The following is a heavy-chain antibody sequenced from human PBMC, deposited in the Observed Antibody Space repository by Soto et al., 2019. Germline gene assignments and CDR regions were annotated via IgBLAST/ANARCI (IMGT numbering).Heavy chain of an antibody. CDR2: IIPIFGTA. V-gene: IGHV1-69*01. D-gene: IGHD4-4*01. CDR3: ASSVVTSNRYYYYYGMDV. Sequence: QVQLVQSGAEVKKPGSSVKVSCKASGGTFSSYAISWVRQAPRQGLEWMGGIIPIFGTANYAQKFQGRVTITADESTSTAYMELSSLRSEDTAVYYCASSVVTSNRYYYYYGMDVWGQGTTVTVSS. J-gene: IGHJ6*02. CDR1: GGTFSSYA.